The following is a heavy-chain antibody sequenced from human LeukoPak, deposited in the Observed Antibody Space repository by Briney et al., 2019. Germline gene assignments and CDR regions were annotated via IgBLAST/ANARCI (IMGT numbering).Heavy chain of an antibody. Sequence: SETLSLTCTVSGGSISSSSYYWGWIRQPPGKGLEWIGSIYYSGSTYYNPSLKSRVTISVDTSKNQFSLKLSSVTAADTAVYYCARGDARMSFDYWGQGTLVTVSS. D-gene: IGHD2-8*01. V-gene: IGHV4-39*07. CDR2: IYYSGST. CDR1: GGSISSSSYY. CDR3: ARGDARMSFDY. J-gene: IGHJ4*02.